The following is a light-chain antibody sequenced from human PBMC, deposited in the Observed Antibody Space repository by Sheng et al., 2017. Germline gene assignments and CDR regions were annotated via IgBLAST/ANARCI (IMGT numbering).Light chain of an antibody. CDR2: GAS. V-gene: IGKV3-20*01. CDR3: QQYGSSPWT. Sequence: EIVLTQSPGTLSLSPGERATLSCRASQSVSSSYLAWYQXKPGQAPRLLIYGASSRATGIPDRFSGSGSGTDFTLTISRLEPEDFAVYYCQQYGSSPWTFGQGTKVEIK. J-gene: IGKJ1*01. CDR1: QSVSSSY.